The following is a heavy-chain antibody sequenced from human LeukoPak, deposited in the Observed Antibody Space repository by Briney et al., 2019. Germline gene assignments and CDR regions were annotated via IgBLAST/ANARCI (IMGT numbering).Heavy chain of an antibody. CDR1: GFTFSSYG. D-gene: IGHD3-10*01. Sequence: GGSLRLSCAASGFTFSSYGIHWVRQAPGKGLEWVAFIRYDGSNEYYADSVKGRFTISRDNSKYTVYLQMNSQRPQDTAVYYCARDGGLYSVVRGADYNCFDYWGQGTLVTVSS. CDR3: ARDGGLYSVVRGADYNCFDY. V-gene: IGHV3-30*02. J-gene: IGHJ4*02. CDR2: IRYDGSNE.